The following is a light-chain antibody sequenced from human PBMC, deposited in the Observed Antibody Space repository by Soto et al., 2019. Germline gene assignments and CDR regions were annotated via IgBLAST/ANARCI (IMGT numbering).Light chain of an antibody. CDR2: GAS. J-gene: IGKJ2*01. V-gene: IGKV3-15*01. CDR3: QQYNNWLYT. CDR1: QSVSSS. Sequence: EIGMTQSPATLSVSPGERATLSCRASQSVSSSLAWYQQKPGQAPRLLFYGASTRATGVPARFSGSGSGTEFTLTISSLQSEDLAVYYCQQYNNWLYTFGQGTKMEIK.